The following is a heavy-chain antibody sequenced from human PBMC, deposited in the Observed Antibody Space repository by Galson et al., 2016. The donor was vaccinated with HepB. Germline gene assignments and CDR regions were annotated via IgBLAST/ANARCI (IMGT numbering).Heavy chain of an antibody. D-gene: IGHD3-22*01. V-gene: IGHV1-69*06. CDR1: GDSFSNYI. Sequence: SVKVSCKAPGDSFSNYIFSWVRQAPGHGLEWMGGILPLFDSANYAQKFQGRVTITADKSTTTAYMALRSLRSEDTAVYYCARAYYYDTSGYPRSFHDLGYAMDVWGQGTTVTVSS. CDR2: ILPLFDSA. CDR3: ARAYYYDTSGYPRSFHDLGYAMDV. J-gene: IGHJ6*02.